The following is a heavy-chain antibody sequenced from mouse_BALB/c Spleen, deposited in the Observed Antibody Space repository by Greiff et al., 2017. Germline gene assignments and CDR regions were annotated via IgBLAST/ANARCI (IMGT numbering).Heavy chain of an antibody. V-gene: IGHV7-3*02. CDR1: GFTFTDYY. J-gene: IGHJ4*01. Sequence: EVKLMESGGGLVQPGGSLRLSCATSGFTFTDYYMSWVRQPPGKALEWLGFIRNKANGYTTEYSASVKGRFTISRDNSQSILYLQMNTLRAEDSATYYFARVAPYYYGSSYYAMDYWGQGTSVTVSS. D-gene: IGHD1-1*01. CDR2: IRNKANGYTT. CDR3: ARVAPYYYGSSYYAMDY.